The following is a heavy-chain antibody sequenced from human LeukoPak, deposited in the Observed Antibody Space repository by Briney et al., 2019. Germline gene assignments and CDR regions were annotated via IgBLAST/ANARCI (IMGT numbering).Heavy chain of an antibody. CDR1: GGSFSGYY. Sequence: SETLSLTCAVYGGSFSGYYWSWIRQPPGKGLEWIGEINHSGSTNYNPSLKSRVTISVDTSKNQFSLKLSSVTAADTAIYYCASDAPGLLGYWGQGTLVTVSS. D-gene: IGHD2-15*01. J-gene: IGHJ4*02. V-gene: IGHV4-34*01. CDR3: ASDAPGLLGY. CDR2: INHSGST.